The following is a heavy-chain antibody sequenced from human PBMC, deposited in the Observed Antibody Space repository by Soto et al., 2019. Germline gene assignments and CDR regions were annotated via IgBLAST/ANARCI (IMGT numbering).Heavy chain of an antibody. CDR2: IKQDGSEK. CDR3: ARGPGKAFDF. J-gene: IGHJ4*02. CDR1: GFLFNTYW. V-gene: IGHV3-7*03. Sequence: EVQLVESGGGLIQPGGSLRLSCEVSGFLFNTYWLSWVRQAPGKGLECVANIKQDGSEKYYVDSVRGRFTISRDNAKNSVYLQMNSLRDDDTAMYYCARGPGKAFDFWGQGTLVTVSS.